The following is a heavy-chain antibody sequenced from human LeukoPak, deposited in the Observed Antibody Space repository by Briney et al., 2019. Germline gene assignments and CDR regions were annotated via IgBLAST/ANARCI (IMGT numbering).Heavy chain of an antibody. CDR1: GFSFSNYW. D-gene: IGHD3-16*01. CDR3: PRGRMGGVFDD. CDR2: IKQDGSAI. Sequence: GGSLRLSCAASGFSFSNYWMSWVRQAPGKGLEWVANIKQDGSAISYVDSVKGRFTTSRDNAKNSLYLQMNSLRVEDTAIYYCPRGRMGGVFDDWGQGTLVTVSS. V-gene: IGHV3-7*02. J-gene: IGHJ4*02.